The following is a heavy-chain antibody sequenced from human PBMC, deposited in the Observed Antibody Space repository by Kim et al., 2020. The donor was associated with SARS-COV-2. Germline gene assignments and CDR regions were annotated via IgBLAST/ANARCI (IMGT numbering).Heavy chain of an antibody. CDR1: GDSVSSNSAA. CDR3: ARVRADFDFWSGLDIMDV. V-gene: IGHV6-1*01. Sequence: SQTLSLTCAISGDSVSSNSAAWNWIRQSPSRGLEWLGRTYYRSKWYNDYAVSVKSRITINPDTSKNQFSLQLNSVTPEDTAVYYCARVRADFDFWSGLDIMDVWGQGTTVTVSS. D-gene: IGHD3-3*01. J-gene: IGHJ6*02. CDR2: TYYRSKWYN.